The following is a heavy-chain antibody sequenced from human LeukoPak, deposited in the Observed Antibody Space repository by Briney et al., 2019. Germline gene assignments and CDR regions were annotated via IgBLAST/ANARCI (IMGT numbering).Heavy chain of an antibody. V-gene: IGHV3-20*04. CDR2: INWNGGST. CDR1: GFTFDDYG. Sequence: GGSLRLSCAASGFTFDDYGMSWVRQAPGKGLEWVCGINWNGGSTGYADSVKGRFTISRDNAKNSLYLQMNSLRAEDTALYYCARSTRHYYDSSGYYYWGQGTLVTVSS. CDR3: ARSTRHYYDSSGYYY. J-gene: IGHJ4*02. D-gene: IGHD3-22*01.